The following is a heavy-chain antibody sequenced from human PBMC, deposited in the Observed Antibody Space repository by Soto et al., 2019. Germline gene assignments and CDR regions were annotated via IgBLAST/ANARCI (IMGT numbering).Heavy chain of an antibody. D-gene: IGHD3-3*01. V-gene: IGHV1-2*02. CDR2: INPATGAA. CDR1: GYPVTAYY. Sequence: QLHLVQAGAVVKKPGASVTVSCSASGYPVTAYYMHWVRQAPGRGLEWMGGINPATGAAKYTQKFQGRVTMTRAPSTITAFMELSGLTSEDRPVFGCTIGGGVGVAGSAAFDMWGQGTVVSVSS. J-gene: IGHJ3*02. CDR3: TIGGGVGVAGSAAFDM.